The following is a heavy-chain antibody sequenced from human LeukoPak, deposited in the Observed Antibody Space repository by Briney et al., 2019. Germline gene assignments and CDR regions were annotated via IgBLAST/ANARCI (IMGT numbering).Heavy chain of an antibody. CDR2: ISYDGSNK. Sequence: PGGSLRLSCAASGFTFSSYGMHWVRQAPGKGLEWVAVISYDGSNKYYADSVKGRFTISRDNSKNTLYLQMNSLRAEDTAVYYCAKDWGKYSSSPTYYFDYWGQGTLVTVSS. V-gene: IGHV3-30*18. CDR3: AKDWGKYSSSPTYYFDY. CDR1: GFTFSSYG. J-gene: IGHJ4*02. D-gene: IGHD6-13*01.